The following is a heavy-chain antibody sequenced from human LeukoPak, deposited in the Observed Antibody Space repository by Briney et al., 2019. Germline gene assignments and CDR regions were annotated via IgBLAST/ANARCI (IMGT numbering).Heavy chain of an antibody. CDR3: AKGRYSTSSAIDY. CDR2: ITGSGDST. D-gene: IGHD6-6*01. V-gene: IGHV3-23*01. CDR1: GFTFSISA. Sequence: GGSLRLSCAASGFTFSISAMTWVRQGPGKGLEWLSTITGSGDSTYFADSVKGRFTISRDNSNNTLYLQMNSLRVEDTAVYYCAKGRYSTSSAIDYWGQGTLVTVSS. J-gene: IGHJ4*02.